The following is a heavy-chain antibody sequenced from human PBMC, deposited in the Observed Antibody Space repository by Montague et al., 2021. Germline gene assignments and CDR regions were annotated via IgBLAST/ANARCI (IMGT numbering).Heavy chain of an antibody. V-gene: IGHV3-30-3*01. J-gene: IGHJ3*02. CDR1: GFTFSNYS. CDR3: ARPACSGECYGAFDI. Sequence: SLRLSCAASGFTFSNYSMHWVRQSPGKGLEWVAVISYDGCNEFYTDSVKGRFTISRDNSKNTLFLQMNSLRAEDTAIYSCARPACSGECYGAFDIWGHGTMVTVSS. CDR2: ISYDGCNE. D-gene: IGHD2-15*01.